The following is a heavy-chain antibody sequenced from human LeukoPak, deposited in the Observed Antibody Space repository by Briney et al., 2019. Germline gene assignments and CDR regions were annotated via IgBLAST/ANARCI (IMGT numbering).Heavy chain of an antibody. J-gene: IGHJ4*02. CDR3: ARQGYDFWSGYSHLDY. D-gene: IGHD3-3*01. V-gene: IGHV4-59*08. CDR2: IYYSGST. Sequence: SETLSLTCTVSGGSISSYYWSWIRQPPGEGLEWIGYIYYSGSTYYNPSLKSRVTISVDTSKNQFSLKLSSVTAADTAVYYCARQGYDFWSGYSHLDYWGQGTLVTVSS. CDR1: GGSISSYY.